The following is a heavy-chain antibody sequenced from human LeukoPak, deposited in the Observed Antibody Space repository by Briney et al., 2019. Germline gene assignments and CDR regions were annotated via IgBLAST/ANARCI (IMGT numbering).Heavy chain of an antibody. D-gene: IGHD3-22*01. CDR1: GYTFTSYG. J-gene: IGHJ3*02. Sequence: VASVKVSCKASGYTFTSYGISWVRQAPGQGLEWMGWISAYNGNTNYAQKLQGRVTMTTDTSTSTAYMELRSLRSDDTAVHYCARDLSAYYYDSSAAPDAFDIWGQGTMVTVSS. CDR3: ARDLSAYYYDSSAAPDAFDI. CDR2: ISAYNGNT. V-gene: IGHV1-18*01.